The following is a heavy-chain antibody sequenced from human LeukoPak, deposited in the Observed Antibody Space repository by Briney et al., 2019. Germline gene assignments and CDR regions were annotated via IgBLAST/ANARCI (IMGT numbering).Heavy chain of an antibody. CDR2: INHGGST. CDR3: ARGSTAGVSY. V-gene: IGHV4-34*01. Sequence: SQTLSLTCAVYGGSFSGYYCSWIRQPPGKGLEWIGEINHGGSTNYNPSRKSRVTISVDTSKNQFSLKLSSGTAADTAVYYCARGSTAGVSYWGQGTLLTVSS. D-gene: IGHD1-26*01. CDR1: GGSFSGYY. J-gene: IGHJ4*02.